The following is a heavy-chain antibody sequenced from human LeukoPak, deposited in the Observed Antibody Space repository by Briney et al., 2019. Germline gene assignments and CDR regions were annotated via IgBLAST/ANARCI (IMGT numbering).Heavy chain of an antibody. V-gene: IGHV4-38-2*02. CDR2: IYHSGST. J-gene: IGHJ3*02. CDR1: GYSISSGYY. CDR3: ARAPGGYGSGSRGAFDI. D-gene: IGHD3-10*01. Sequence: PSETLSLTCTVSGYSISSGYYWGWIRQPPGKGLEWIGSIYHSGSTYYNPSLKSRVTISVDTSKNQFSLRLSYVTAEDTAVYYCARAPGGYGSGSRGAFDIWGQGTMVTVSS.